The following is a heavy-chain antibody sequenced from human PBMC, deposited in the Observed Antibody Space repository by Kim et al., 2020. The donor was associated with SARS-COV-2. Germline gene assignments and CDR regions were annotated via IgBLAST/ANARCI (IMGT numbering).Heavy chain of an antibody. D-gene: IGHD3-22*01. CDR2: IYYSGST. Sequence: SETLSLTCTVSGGSISSYYWSWIRQPPGKGLEWIGYIYYSGSTNYNPSLKSRVTISVDTSKNQFSLKLSSVTAADTAVYYCARHKLMAHYYDSSAQGAFDIWGQGTMVTVSS. CDR3: ARHKLMAHYYDSSAQGAFDI. CDR1: GGSISSYY. V-gene: IGHV4-59*08. J-gene: IGHJ3*02.